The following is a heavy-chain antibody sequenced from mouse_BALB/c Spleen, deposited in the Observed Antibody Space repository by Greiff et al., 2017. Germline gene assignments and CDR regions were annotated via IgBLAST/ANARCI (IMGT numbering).Heavy chain of an antibody. Sequence: QVQLQQPGAELVKPGASVKLSCKASGYTFTSYWMHWVKQRPGQGLEWIGEINPSNGRTNYNEKFKSKATLTVDKSSSTAYMQLSSLTSEDSAVYYCARSPYGNFWFAYWGQGTLVTVSA. CDR3: ARSPYGNFWFAY. V-gene: IGHV1S81*02. D-gene: IGHD2-1*01. CDR1: GYTFTSYW. CDR2: INPSNGRT. J-gene: IGHJ3*01.